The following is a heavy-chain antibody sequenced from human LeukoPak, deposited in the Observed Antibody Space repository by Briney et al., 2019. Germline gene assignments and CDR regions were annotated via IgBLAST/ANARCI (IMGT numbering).Heavy chain of an antibody. CDR3: ARATYYYDSSGYWTLEFDFDI. D-gene: IGHD3-22*01. CDR2: IYHSGST. Sequence: SETLSLTCTVSGYSISSGCYWGWIRQPPGKGLEWIGSIYHSGSTYYNPSLKSRVTISVDTSKNQFSLKLSSVTAADTAVYYCARATYYYDSSGYWTLEFDFDIWGQGTMVTVSS. V-gene: IGHV4-38-2*02. CDR1: GYSISSGCY. J-gene: IGHJ3*02.